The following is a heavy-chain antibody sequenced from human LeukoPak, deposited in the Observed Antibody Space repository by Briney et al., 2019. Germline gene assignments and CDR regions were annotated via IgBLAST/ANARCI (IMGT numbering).Heavy chain of an antibody. D-gene: IGHD7-27*01. CDR3: AREPTGDIAITLDY. V-gene: IGHV4-4*02. CDR1: GGSISSSNW. CDR2: IYHSGST. J-gene: IGHJ4*02. Sequence: SSETLSLTCAVSGGSISSSNWWSWVRQPPGKGLEWIGEIYHSGSTNYNPSLKSRVTISVDKSKNQFSLKLSSVTAADTAVYYCAREPTGDIAITLDYWGQGTLVTVSS.